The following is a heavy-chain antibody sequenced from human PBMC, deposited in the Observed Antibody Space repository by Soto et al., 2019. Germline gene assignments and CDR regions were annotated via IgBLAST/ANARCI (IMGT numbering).Heavy chain of an antibody. CDR2: ISAYNGNT. CDR1: GYTFTSYG. D-gene: IGHD3-10*01. J-gene: IGHJ5*02. V-gene: IGHV1-18*01. CDR3: ARETIPGIPLLFFGVTQRGFDP. Sequence: QVQLVQSGAEVKKPGASVKVSCKASGYTFTSYGISWVRQAPGQGLEWMGWISAYNGNTNYAQKLQGRVTMTTDTSTSTAYMELRSLRSDDTAVYYCARETIPGIPLLFFGVTQRGFDPWGQGTLVTVSS.